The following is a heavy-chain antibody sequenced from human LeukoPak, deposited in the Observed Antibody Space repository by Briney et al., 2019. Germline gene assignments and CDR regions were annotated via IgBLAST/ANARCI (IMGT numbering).Heavy chain of an antibody. D-gene: IGHD6-19*01. CDR3: AKPDAGYSSGWYDGPYYFDD. CDR1: GFTFSSYA. Sequence: GGSLRLSCAASGFTFSSYAMHWVRQAPGKGLEWVAVISYDGSNKYYADSEKGRFTISRDNSKNTLYLQMNSLRVEDTAVYFCAKPDAGYSSGWYDGPYYFDDWGQGTLVTVSS. J-gene: IGHJ4*02. V-gene: IGHV3-30-3*01. CDR2: ISYDGSNK.